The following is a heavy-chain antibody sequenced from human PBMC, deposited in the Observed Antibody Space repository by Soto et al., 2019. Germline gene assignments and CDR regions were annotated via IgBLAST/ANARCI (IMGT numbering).Heavy chain of an antibody. CDR1: GGTLRTYV. V-gene: IGHV1-69*06. Sequence: AAVKVSCKACGGTLRTYVITWVRQAPGQGLEWMGGIIPLFGTTNYAQKFQGRVTITADKSTNTAYMELYSLRSEDTAVYYCARDHVSMITEAGRSGWFDPWGQGTLVTVSS. CDR3: ARDHVSMITEAGRSGWFDP. D-gene: IGHD3-22*01. CDR2: IIPLFGTT. J-gene: IGHJ5*02.